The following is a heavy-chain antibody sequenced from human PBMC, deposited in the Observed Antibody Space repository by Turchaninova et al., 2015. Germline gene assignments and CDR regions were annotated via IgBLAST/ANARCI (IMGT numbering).Heavy chain of an antibody. CDR3: ARVPYGSGSYYDAYYMDV. D-gene: IGHD3-10*01. Sequence: QVQLQASGPGLVKPSEHLSLTCLVSGGPISNYYWSWIRLPPGKALEWIGYIHYSGSPSYNSSLRSRVTISVDRSKNQFSLKLSSVTAADTAVYYCARVPYGSGSYYDAYYMDVWGKGTTVTVSS. V-gene: IGHV4-59*01. CDR2: IHYSGSP. J-gene: IGHJ6*03. CDR1: GGPISNYY.